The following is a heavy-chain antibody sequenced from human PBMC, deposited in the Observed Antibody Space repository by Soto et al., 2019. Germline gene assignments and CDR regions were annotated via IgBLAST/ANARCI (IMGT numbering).Heavy chain of an antibody. CDR1: GFTVSSNY. Sequence: GSLRLSCAASGFTVSSNYMSWVRQAPGKGLEWVSVIYSGGSTYYADSVKGRFTISRDNSKNTLYLLMNSLRAEDTAVYYCARMGGAAAGPYYYYGMDVWGQGTTVTVSS. D-gene: IGHD6-13*01. CDR3: ARMGGAAAGPYYYYGMDV. V-gene: IGHV3-53*01. J-gene: IGHJ6*02. CDR2: IYSGGST.